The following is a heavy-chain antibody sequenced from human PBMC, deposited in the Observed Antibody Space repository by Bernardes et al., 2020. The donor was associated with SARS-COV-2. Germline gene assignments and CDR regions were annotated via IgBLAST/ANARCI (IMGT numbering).Heavy chain of an antibody. Sequence: GYLSRSRAGSGFDLSDYWMTWVRPAPGKGLEWVANIKRDGSETYYVDSVKGRFTISRDNAKNLVFLQMNSLRAEDTAVFYCARSAGMDVWGQGTMVTVSS. CDR3: ARSAGMDV. J-gene: IGHJ6*02. CDR2: IKRDGSET. V-gene: IGHV3-7*03. CDR1: GFDLSDYW.